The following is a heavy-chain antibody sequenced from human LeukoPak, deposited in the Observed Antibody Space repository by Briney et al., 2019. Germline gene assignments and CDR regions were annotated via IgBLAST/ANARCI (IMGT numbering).Heavy chain of an antibody. Sequence: SETLSLTCAVYGGSFSGYYWSWIRQPPGKGLEWIGEINHSGSTNYNPSLKSRVTISVDTSKNQFSLKLSSVTAADTAVYYCARRSTMIKIRVGYMDVWGKGTTVTISS. CDR2: INHSGST. CDR1: GGSFSGYY. D-gene: IGHD3-22*01. V-gene: IGHV4-34*01. J-gene: IGHJ6*03. CDR3: ARRSTMIKIRVGYMDV.